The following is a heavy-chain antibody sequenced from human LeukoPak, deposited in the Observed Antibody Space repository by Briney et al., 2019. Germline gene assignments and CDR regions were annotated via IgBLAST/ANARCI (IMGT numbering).Heavy chain of an antibody. CDR2: ISSSSSSI. Sequence: PGGSLRLSCAASGFTFSSYSMNWVRQAPGKGLEWVSYISSSSSSIYYADSVKGRFTISRDNAKSSLYLQMNSLRAEDTAVYYCARERGSCSSTTCYCSWGQGTLVTVSS. CDR3: ARERGSCSSTTCYCS. D-gene: IGHD2-2*01. J-gene: IGHJ5*02. CDR1: GFTFSSYS. V-gene: IGHV3-48*01.